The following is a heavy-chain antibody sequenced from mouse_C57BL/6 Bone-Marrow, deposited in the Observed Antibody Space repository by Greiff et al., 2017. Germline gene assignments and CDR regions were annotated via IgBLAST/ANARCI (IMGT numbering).Heavy chain of an antibody. Sequence: EVKLQESGAELVRPGASVKLSCTASGFNIKDDYMHWVKQRPEQGLEWIGWIDPENGDTEYASKFQGKATITADTSSNTAYLQLSSLTSEDTAVYYCTTEYDGYYVGGMDYWGQGTSVTVSS. CDR2: IDPENGDT. CDR3: TTEYDGYYVGGMDY. D-gene: IGHD2-3*01. J-gene: IGHJ4*01. V-gene: IGHV14-4*01. CDR1: GFNIKDDY.